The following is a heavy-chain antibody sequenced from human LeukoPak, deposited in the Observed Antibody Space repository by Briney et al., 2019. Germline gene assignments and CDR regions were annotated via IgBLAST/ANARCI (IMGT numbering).Heavy chain of an antibody. D-gene: IGHD3-10*01. CDR2: INPSGGST. CDR3: ARGYLVRGCYYYYGMDV. V-gene: IGHV1-46*01. CDR1: GYTFTSYY. J-gene: IGHJ6*02. Sequence: GASVKVSCKASGYTFTSYYMHWVRQAPGQGLEWMGIINPSGGSTSYAQKFQGRVTMTRDTSTSTVYMELSSLRSEDTAVYYCARGYLVRGCYYYYGMDVWGQGTTVTVSS.